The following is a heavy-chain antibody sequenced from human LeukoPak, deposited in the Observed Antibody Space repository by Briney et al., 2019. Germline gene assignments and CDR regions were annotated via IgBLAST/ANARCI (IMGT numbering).Heavy chain of an antibody. V-gene: IGHV3-30*04. CDR2: ISYDGSNK. CDR3: ARGRSSSWYVLWFDP. CDR1: GFTFSSYA. D-gene: IGHD6-13*01. Sequence: PGGSLRLSCAASGFTFSSYAMHWVRQAPGKGLEWVAVISYDGSNKYYADSVKGRFTISRDNSKNTLYLQMNSLRAEDTAVYYCARGRSSSWYVLWFDPWGQGTLVTVSS. J-gene: IGHJ5*02.